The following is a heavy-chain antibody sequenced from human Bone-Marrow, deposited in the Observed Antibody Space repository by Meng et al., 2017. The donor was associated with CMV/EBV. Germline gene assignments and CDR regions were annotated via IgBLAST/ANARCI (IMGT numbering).Heavy chain of an antibody. CDR1: GASVRSGGSY. J-gene: IGHJ4*02. CDR3: ARGEWFGVYFDY. CDR2: VYYSGTT. Sequence: SETLSLTCTVSGASVRSGGSYWSWVRQNPGKDLQLLGYVYYSGTTYYNPSLASRLTISIDTSKSQFSLNLRFVTAADTAVYYCARGEWFGVYFDYWGQGKLVTVYS. V-gene: IGHV4-31*03. D-gene: IGHD3-10*01.